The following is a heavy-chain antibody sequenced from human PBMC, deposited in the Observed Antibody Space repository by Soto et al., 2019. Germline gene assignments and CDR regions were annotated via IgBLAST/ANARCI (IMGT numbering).Heavy chain of an antibody. CDR2: ISSSGSTI. D-gene: IGHD6-13*01. CDR3: SRDSSRLYFDY. CDR1: GFTFSDYY. J-gene: IGHJ4*02. Sequence: GGSLRLSCAASGFTFSDYYMSWIRQAPGKGLEWVSYISSSGSTIYYADSVKGRFTISRDNAKNSLYLQMNSLRAEDTAVYYCSRDSSRLYFDYWGQGTLVTVSS. V-gene: IGHV3-11*01.